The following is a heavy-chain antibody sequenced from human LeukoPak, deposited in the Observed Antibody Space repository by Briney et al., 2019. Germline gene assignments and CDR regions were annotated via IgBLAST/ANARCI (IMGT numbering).Heavy chain of an antibody. CDR1: GGSFSGYY. D-gene: IGHD3-22*01. CDR3: ARGNTGYYDRPGWFDP. V-gene: IGHV4-59*01. CDR2: IYYSGST. J-gene: IGHJ5*02. Sequence: SETLSLTCAVYGGSFSGYYWSWIRQPPGKGLEWIGYIYYSGSTNYNPSLKSRVTISVDTSKNQFSLKLSSVTAADTAVYYCARGNTGYYDRPGWFDPWGQGTLVTVSS.